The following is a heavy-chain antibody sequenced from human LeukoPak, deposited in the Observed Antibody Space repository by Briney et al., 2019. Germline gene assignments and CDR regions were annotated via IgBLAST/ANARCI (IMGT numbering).Heavy chain of an antibody. CDR3: ARGLCGGDCYSD. J-gene: IGHJ4*02. CDR2: ISTTSSYI. Sequence: GGSLRLSCAASGFTFSTYHMNGVRQAPGKGLDWVSSISTTSSYIYYSDSARGRFTISRNNAKNSLYLQMNSLRAEDTAVYYCARGLCGGDCYSDWGPGTLVTVSS. CDR1: GFTFSTYH. D-gene: IGHD2-21*02. V-gene: IGHV3-21*01.